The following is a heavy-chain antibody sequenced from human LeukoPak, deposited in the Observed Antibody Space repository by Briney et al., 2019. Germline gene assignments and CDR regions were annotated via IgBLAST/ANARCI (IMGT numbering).Heavy chain of an antibody. Sequence: PSETLSLNCAVSGYSISSGYYWGWIRQPPGKGLEWIGSIYHSGSTYYNPSLKSRVTISEDTSKNQFSLNLSSVTAADTAVYYCAREGTWYGLDVWGKGTTVTVSS. V-gene: IGHV4-38-2*02. CDR1: GYSISSGYY. J-gene: IGHJ6*04. CDR3: AREGTWYGLDV. CDR2: IYHSGST.